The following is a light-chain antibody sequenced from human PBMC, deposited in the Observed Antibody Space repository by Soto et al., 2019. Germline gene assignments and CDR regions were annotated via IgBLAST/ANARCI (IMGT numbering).Light chain of an antibody. Sequence: RGMTQSPDTLSVSTGERATLSCRASETVRSNLAWYQQKPGQAPRLLIYAASTRATGIPARFIGNGSGTEFTLTISSLQSEDSAVYYCQQYNNWWTFGQGTKVDI. CDR2: AAS. CDR3: QQYNNWWT. V-gene: IGKV3D-15*01. CDR1: ETVRSN. J-gene: IGKJ1*01.